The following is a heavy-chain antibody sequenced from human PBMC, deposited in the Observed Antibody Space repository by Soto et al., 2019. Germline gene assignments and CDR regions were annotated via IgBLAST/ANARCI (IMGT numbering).Heavy chain of an antibody. CDR2: ISGSGGST. Sequence: PGGSLRLSCAASGFTFSSYAMSLVRQAPGKGLEWVSAISGSGGSTYYADSVKGRFTISRDNSKNTLYLQMNSLRAEDTAVYYCAKGSTPYSGYDWGAYYYYYGMDVWGQGTTVTVSS. CDR3: AKGSTPYSGYDWGAYYYYYGMDV. J-gene: IGHJ6*02. V-gene: IGHV3-23*01. D-gene: IGHD5-12*01. CDR1: GFTFSSYA.